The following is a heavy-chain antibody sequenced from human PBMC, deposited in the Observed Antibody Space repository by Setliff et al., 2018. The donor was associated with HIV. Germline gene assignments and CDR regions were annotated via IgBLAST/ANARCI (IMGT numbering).Heavy chain of an antibody. CDR1: GDSINSDNYC. CDR3: AGDRGDDYYLTAYFDS. V-gene: IGHV4-61*09. CDR2: IHITGNT. Sequence: SETLSLTCTVSGDSINSDNYCWSWIRQSAGKGREWLGYIHITGNTDYNPSLQSRVTISLDTERHQFSMESTSVTATDTAVYYCAGDRGDDYYLTAYFDSLGQGTVVTVSS. D-gene: IGHD2-21*02. J-gene: IGHJ4*02.